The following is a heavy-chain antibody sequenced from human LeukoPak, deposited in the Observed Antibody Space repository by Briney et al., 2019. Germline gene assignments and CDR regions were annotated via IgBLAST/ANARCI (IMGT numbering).Heavy chain of an antibody. Sequence: GGSLRLSCAASGFTFSSYSMNWVRQAPGKGLEWVSSISSSSSYIHYADSVKGRFTISRDNAKSSLSLQMNSLRAEDTAVYYCASDTVVVTAIHTFDIWGQGTMVTVSS. CDR2: ISSSSSYI. V-gene: IGHV3-21*01. CDR3: ASDTVVVTAIHTFDI. CDR1: GFTFSSYS. J-gene: IGHJ3*02. D-gene: IGHD2-21*02.